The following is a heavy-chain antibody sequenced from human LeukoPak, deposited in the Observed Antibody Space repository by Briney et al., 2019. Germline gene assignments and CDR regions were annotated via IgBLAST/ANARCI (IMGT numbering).Heavy chain of an antibody. D-gene: IGHD4/OR15-4a*01. CDR2: IYYSVST. V-gene: IGHV4-39*01. J-gene: IGHJ6*03. CDR1: GGSISSSSYY. Sequence: SETLSLTCTVSGGSISSSSYYWGWVRQPPGKGLVWIGIIYYSVSTYYNPSLNSRVTIAVDTSKNQFSLKLSSVTAADTAVYYCAMTGGAYSYMDVWGKGTTVTVSS. CDR3: AMTGGAYSYMDV.